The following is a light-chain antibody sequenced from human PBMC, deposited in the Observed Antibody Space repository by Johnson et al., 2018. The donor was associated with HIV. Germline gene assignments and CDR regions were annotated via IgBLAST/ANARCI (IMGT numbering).Light chain of an antibody. CDR2: NNN. CDR3: GKWDSSLSAGSYV. V-gene: IGLV1-51*01. CDR1: SSNIGNNY. J-gene: IGLJ1*01. Sequence: QSVLTQPPSVSAAPGQKVTISCSGSSSNIGNNYVSWYQQLPGTAPKLLIYNNNKRPSGIPDRFSGSKSGTSATLGITGLQTGAEADYYCGKWDSSLSAGSYVFGTGTKVTVL.